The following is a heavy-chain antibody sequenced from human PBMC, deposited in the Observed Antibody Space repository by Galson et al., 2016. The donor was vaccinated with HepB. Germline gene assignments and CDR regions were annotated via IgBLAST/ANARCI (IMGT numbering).Heavy chain of an antibody. V-gene: IGHV4-4*02. CDR1: GGSISSSIW. D-gene: IGHD6-19*01. Sequence: ETLSLTCFVSGGSISSSIWWTWVRQSPGKGLEWIGDIYHIGITNYNPSLKSRVTISVDKPNHQYSLKLTSVTAADTAVYYCAPRAAQWLVRQGFPWGQGTLVTVSS. CDR3: APRAAQWLVRQGFP. CDR2: IYHIGIT. J-gene: IGHJ5*02.